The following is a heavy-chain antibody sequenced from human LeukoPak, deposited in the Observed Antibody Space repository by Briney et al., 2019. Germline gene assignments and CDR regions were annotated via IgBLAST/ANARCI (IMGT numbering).Heavy chain of an antibody. CDR1: GFTFSSYA. CDR2: ISGSGGST. D-gene: IGHD3-22*01. CDR3: AKDLYDSSGYYYAPDY. J-gene: IGHJ4*02. Sequence: PGGSLRLSCAASGFTFSSYAMSWVRQAPGKGLEWVSAISGSGGSTYYADSVKGRFTISRDNSKNTLYLQMNSLRAEDTAVYYCAKDLYDSSGYYYAPDYWGQGTLVTVS. V-gene: IGHV3-23*01.